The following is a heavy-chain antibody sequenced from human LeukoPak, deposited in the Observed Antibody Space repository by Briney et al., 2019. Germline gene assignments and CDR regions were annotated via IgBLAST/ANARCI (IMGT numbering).Heavy chain of an antibody. V-gene: IGHV1-18*01. Sequence: ASVKVSCKASGYTFTSYGISWVRQAPGQGLEWMGWISAYNGNTNYAQKLQGRVTMTTGTSTSTAYMELKSLRSDDTAVYYRARAPGIAAAGTFDYWGQGTLVTVSS. J-gene: IGHJ4*02. D-gene: IGHD6-13*01. CDR1: GYTFTSYG. CDR2: ISAYNGNT. CDR3: ARAPGIAAAGTFDY.